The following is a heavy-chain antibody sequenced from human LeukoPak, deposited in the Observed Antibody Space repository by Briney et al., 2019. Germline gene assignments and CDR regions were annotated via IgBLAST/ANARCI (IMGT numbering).Heavy chain of an antibody. CDR2: IYTSGST. V-gene: IGHV4-4*07. CDR1: GGSISSYY. D-gene: IGHD1-26*01. CDR3: RGRNTFGFDY. J-gene: IGHJ4*02. Sequence: SETLSLTCTVSGGSISSYYWSWIRQPAGKGLEWIGRIYTSGSTNYNPSLKSRVTMSVDTSKNQFSLELSSVTAADTAVYYCRGRNTFGFDYWGQGTLVTVSS.